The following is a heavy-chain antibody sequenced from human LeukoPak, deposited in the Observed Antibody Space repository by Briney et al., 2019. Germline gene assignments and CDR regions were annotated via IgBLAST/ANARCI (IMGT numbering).Heavy chain of an antibody. CDR1: GFTFSSYG. CDR2: ISYDGSNK. Sequence: GGSLRLSCAASGFTFSSYGMHWVRQAPGKGLEWVAVISYDGSNKYYADSVKGRFTISRDNSKNTLYLQMNSLRAEDTAVYYCARGSTNYYDSSGYYPDYWGQGTLVTVSS. V-gene: IGHV3-30*03. D-gene: IGHD3-22*01. J-gene: IGHJ4*02. CDR3: ARGSTNYYDSSGYYPDY.